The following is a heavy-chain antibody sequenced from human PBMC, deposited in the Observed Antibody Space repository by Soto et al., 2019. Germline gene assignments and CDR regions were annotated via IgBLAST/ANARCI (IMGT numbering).Heavy chain of an antibody. J-gene: IGHJ3*02. CDR3: ATTRSGSYYLDAFDI. CDR2: ISSSSSTI. Sequence: GGSLRLSCAASRFTFSSYNMNWVRQAPGKGLEWVSYISSSSSTIYYADSVKGRFTISRDNAKNSLYLQMNSLRDEDTAVYYCATTRSGSYYLDAFDIWGQGTMVTVSS. V-gene: IGHV3-48*02. CDR1: RFTFSSYN. D-gene: IGHD3-22*01.